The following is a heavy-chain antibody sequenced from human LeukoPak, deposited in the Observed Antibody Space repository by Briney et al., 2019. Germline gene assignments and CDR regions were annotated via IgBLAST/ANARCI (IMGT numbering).Heavy chain of an antibody. Sequence: PSETLSLTCAVYGGSFSGYYWSWIRQPPGKGLEWIGEINHSGSTNYNPSLKSRVTISVDTSKNQFSLKLSSVTAADTAVYYCARGPLGTMIVVVGDAFDIWGQGTMVTVSS. D-gene: IGHD3-22*01. CDR3: ARGPLGTMIVVVGDAFDI. CDR2: INHSGST. V-gene: IGHV4-34*01. J-gene: IGHJ3*02. CDR1: GGSFSGYY.